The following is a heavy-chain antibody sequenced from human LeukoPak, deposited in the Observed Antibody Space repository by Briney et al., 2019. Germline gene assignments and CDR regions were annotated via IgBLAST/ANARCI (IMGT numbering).Heavy chain of an antibody. CDR2: INPTGTST. V-gene: IGHV1-46*01. D-gene: IGHD1-26*01. J-gene: IGHJ5*02. CDR1: GYTFTGYY. CDR3: ARDNSVGGVAWWFDP. Sequence: ASVKVSCKASGYTFTGYYMHWVQQAPGQGLEWVGLINPTGTSTTYAQKFQGRVTMTRDMSTTTDYMELSSLTSEDTAVYYCARDNSVGGVAWWFDPWGQGTLVTVSS.